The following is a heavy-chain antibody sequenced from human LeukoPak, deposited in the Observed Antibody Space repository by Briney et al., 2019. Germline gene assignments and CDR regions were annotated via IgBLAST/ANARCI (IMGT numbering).Heavy chain of an antibody. Sequence: GGSLRLSCAASGFTFSDYAMHWVRQAPGKGLEWVAVISYDGSNKYYADSVKGRFTISRDNSKNTLYLQMNSLRAEDTAVYYCARDRGDFWSGYYDNWFDPWGQGTLVTVSS. CDR3: ARDRGDFWSGYYDNWFDP. V-gene: IGHV3-30-3*01. D-gene: IGHD3-3*01. J-gene: IGHJ5*02. CDR2: ISYDGSNK. CDR1: GFTFSDYA.